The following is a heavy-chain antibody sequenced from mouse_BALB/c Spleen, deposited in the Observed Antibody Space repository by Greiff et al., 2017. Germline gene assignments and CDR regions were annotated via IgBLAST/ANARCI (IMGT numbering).Heavy chain of an antibody. CDR2: ISSGGSYT. D-gene: IGHD2-10*01. V-gene: IGHV5-6*01. Sequence: EVQVVESGGDLVKPGGSLKLSCAASGLTFSSYGMSWVRQTPDKRLEWVATISSGGSYTYYPDSVKGRFTISRDNAKNTLYLQMSSLKSEDTAMYYCARSSYDYEAMDYWGQGTSVTVSS. CDR3: ARSSYDYEAMDY. J-gene: IGHJ4*01. CDR1: GLTFSSYG.